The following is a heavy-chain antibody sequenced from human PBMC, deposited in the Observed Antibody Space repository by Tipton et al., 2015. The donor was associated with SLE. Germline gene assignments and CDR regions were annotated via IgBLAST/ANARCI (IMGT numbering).Heavy chain of an antibody. Sequence: RSLRLSCAASGFTFSSYAMHWVRQAPGKGLEWVAVISYDGSNKYYADSVKGRFTISRDNSKDTLYLQMNSLRAEDTAVHYCARDQADAFDIWGQGTMVTVSS. CDR2: ISYDGSNK. V-gene: IGHV3-30-3*01. CDR1: GFTFSSYA. CDR3: ARDQADAFDI. J-gene: IGHJ3*02.